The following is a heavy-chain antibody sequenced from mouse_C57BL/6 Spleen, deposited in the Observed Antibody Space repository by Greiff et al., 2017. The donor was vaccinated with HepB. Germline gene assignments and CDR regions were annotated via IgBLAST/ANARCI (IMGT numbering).Heavy chain of an antibody. CDR1: GYTFTDYY. CDR3: ARNGAGTEDYAMDY. J-gene: IGHJ4*01. V-gene: IGHV1-19*01. Sequence: VQLQQSGPVLVKPGASVKMSCKASGYTFTDYYMNWVKQSHGKSLEWIGVINPYNGGTSYNQKFKGKATLTVDKSSSTAYMELNSLTSEDSAVYYCARNGAGTEDYAMDYWGQGTSVTVSS. CDR2: INPYNGGT. D-gene: IGHD4-1*01.